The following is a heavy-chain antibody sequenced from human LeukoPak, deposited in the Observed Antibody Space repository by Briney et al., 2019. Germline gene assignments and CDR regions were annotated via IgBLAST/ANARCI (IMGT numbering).Heavy chain of an antibody. V-gene: IGHV1-24*01. D-gene: IGHD6-19*01. J-gene: IGHJ4*02. CDR2: FDPDDGET. CDR1: GYTLTELS. CDR3: APGPWALQYSSGPFDY. Sequence: ASVKVSCKVSGYTLTELSMHWVRQAPGKWLEWMGGFDPDDGETIYAQKFQGRVTMTEDTSTDTAYMELSSLRSEDTAVYYCAPGPWALQYSSGPFDYWGQGTLVTVSS.